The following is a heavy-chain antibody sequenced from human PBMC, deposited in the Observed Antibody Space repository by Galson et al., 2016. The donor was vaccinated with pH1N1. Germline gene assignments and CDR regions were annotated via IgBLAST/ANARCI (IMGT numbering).Heavy chain of an antibody. Sequence: SLRLSCAASGFTFTYYSMNWVRQAPGQGLEWVSSISSDGTDPYYADSVQGRFTISRDNAKNSLFMDMNSLRVDDTAIYWCARLSRPGLGSDRWGQGILVAVSS. D-gene: IGHD3-16*01. CDR2: ISSDGTDP. V-gene: IGHV3-21*01. J-gene: IGHJ5*02. CDR3: ARLSRPGLGSDR. CDR1: GFTFTYYS.